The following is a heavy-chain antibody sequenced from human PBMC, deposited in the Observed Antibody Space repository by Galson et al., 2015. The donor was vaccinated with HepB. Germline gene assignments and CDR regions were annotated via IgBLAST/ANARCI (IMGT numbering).Heavy chain of an antibody. D-gene: IGHD3-9*01. J-gene: IGHJ4*02. V-gene: IGHV3-74*01. CDR3: AGGVRYFDWLPSPPDY. CDR1: GFTFSSYW. Sequence: SLRLSCAASGFTFSSYWMHWVRQAPGKGLVWVSRINSDGSSTSYADSVKGRFTISRDNAKNTLYLQMNSLRAEDTAVYYCAGGVRYFDWLPSPPDYWGQGTLVTVSS. CDR2: INSDGSST.